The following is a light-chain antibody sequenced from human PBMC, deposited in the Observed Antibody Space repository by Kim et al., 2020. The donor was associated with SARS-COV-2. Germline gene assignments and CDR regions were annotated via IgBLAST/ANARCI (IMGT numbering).Light chain of an antibody. CDR1: SLRSYY. CDR3: NSRDSSGNHLV. Sequence: ALGQTVRITWQGDSLRSYYASWYQQKPGQAPVFVIYGKNNRPSGIPDRFSGSSSGNTASLTITGAQAEDEADYYCNSRDSSGNHLVFGGGTQLTVL. J-gene: IGLJ2*01. CDR2: GKN. V-gene: IGLV3-19*01.